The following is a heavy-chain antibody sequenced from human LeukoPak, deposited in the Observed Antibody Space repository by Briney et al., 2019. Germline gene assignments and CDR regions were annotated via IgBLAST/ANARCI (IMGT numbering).Heavy chain of an antibody. Sequence: ASVKVSCKASGYTFTSYDINWVRQATGQGLEWMGWMNPNSGNTGHAQKFQGRVTITRNTSISTAYMELSSLRSEDTAVYYCARGYDFWSGHPGYYYMDVWGKGTTVTVSS. J-gene: IGHJ6*03. V-gene: IGHV1-8*03. D-gene: IGHD3-3*01. CDR1: GYTFTSYD. CDR2: MNPNSGNT. CDR3: ARGYDFWSGHPGYYYMDV.